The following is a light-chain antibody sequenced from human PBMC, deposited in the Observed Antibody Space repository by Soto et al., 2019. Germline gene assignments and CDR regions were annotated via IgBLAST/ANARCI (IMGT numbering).Light chain of an antibody. V-gene: IGKV3-15*01. Sequence: EIVMTQSPATLSVSPGERATLSCRASQSVSNNLAWYQQKPGHAPRLLIYGASTRPTGIPSRFSGSGSGTEFTLTISSLQSEDFAVYYCQQYNNWPHTFGQGTKLEIK. CDR3: QQYNNWPHT. J-gene: IGKJ2*01. CDR2: GAS. CDR1: QSVSNN.